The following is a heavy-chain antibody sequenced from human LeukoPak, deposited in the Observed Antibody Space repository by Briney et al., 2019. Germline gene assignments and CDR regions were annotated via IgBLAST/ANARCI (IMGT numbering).Heavy chain of an antibody. CDR1: GFTFRSFV. J-gene: IGHJ4*02. CDR2: ISYEDGSNK. Sequence: GGSLRLSCAASGFTFRSFVMHWVRQAPGKGLEWVAAISYEDGSNKYYADSVKGRFTISRDNSKYTVYLEMNSLRVEDTAMYYCSKERAEQDYASGNYFDYWGQGTLVTVSS. CDR3: SKERAEQDYASGNYFDY. V-gene: IGHV3-30*18. D-gene: IGHD3-10*01.